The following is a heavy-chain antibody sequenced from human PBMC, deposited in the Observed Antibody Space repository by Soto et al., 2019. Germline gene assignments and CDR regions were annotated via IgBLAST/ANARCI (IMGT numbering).Heavy chain of an antibody. CDR2: INHSGST. CDR3: AGCPRWGNWNYGLTPYYFDY. D-gene: IGHD1-7*01. Sequence: SETLSLTCAVYGGSFSGYYWSWIRQPPGKGLEWIGEINHSGSTNYNPSLKSRVTISVDTSKNQFSLKLSSVTAADTAVYYCAGCPRWGNWNYGLTPYYFDYWGQGTLVTVSS. CDR1: GGSFSGYY. V-gene: IGHV4-34*01. J-gene: IGHJ4*02.